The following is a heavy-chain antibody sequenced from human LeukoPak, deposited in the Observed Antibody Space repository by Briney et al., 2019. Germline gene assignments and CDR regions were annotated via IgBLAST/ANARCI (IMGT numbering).Heavy chain of an antibody. D-gene: IGHD3-10*01. CDR1: GGSISSGHYY. CDR3: ARDHYYGSGSYPDY. J-gene: IGHJ4*02. CDR2: IYYIGST. Sequence: SQTLSLTCTVSGGSISSGHYYWSWIRQPPGQGLEWIGYIYYIGSTYYNPSLKSRVTVSLDTSKNQFSLRLSSVTAADTAVYYCARDHYYGSGSYPDYWGQGTLVTVSS. V-gene: IGHV4-30-4*01.